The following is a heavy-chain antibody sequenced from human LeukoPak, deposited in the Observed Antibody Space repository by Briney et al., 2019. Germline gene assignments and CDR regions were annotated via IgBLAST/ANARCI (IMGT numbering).Heavy chain of an antibody. J-gene: IGHJ2*01. CDR3: ARDPRNYHDSSGSGNWYFDL. CDR2: IIPIFGTA. Sequence: SVKVSCKASGGTFSSYAISWVRQAPGQGLEWMGGIIPIFGTANYAQKFQGRVTITTDESTSTAYMELNSLRPEDTAVFYCARDPRNYHDSSGSGNWYFDLWGRGTLVTVSS. V-gene: IGHV1-69*05. D-gene: IGHD3-22*01. CDR1: GGTFSSYA.